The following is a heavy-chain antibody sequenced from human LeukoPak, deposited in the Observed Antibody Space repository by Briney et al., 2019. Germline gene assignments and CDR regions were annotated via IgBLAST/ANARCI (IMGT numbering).Heavy chain of an antibody. V-gene: IGHV1-24*01. CDR2: FDPEDGET. D-gene: IGHD3-22*01. CDR3: ARPSYDSSGYEGAFDI. CDR1: GYTLTELS. J-gene: IGHJ3*02. Sequence: ASVKVSCKVSGYTLTELSMHWVRQAPGKGLEWMGGFDPEDGETIYAQKFQGRVTMTEDTSTDTAYMELSSLRSEDTAVYYCARPSYDSSGYEGAFDIWGQGTMVTVSS.